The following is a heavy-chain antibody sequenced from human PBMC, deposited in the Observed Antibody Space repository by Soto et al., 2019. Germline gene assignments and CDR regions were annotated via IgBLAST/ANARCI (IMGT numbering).Heavy chain of an antibody. D-gene: IGHD3-10*02. CDR2: IIPILGIA. J-gene: IGHJ6*02. CDR3: ATRARFGELGYYHYGMDV. Sequence: QVQLVQSGAEVKKPGSSVKVSCKATGGTFSSYTISWVRQAPGQGLEWMGRIIPILGIANYAQKFQGRVTITADKSTSTAYMELSSLRSEDTVVYYWATRARFGELGYYHYGMDVWGQGTTVTVSS. CDR1: GGTFSSYT. V-gene: IGHV1-69*02.